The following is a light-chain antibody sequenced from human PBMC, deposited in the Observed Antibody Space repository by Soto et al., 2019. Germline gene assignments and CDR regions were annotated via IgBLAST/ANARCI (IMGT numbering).Light chain of an antibody. CDR1: QGISSY. CDR3: QQYYSYPRT. CDR2: AAS. V-gene: IGKV1-8*01. Sequence: ATRMTQSPSSLSASTGDRVTITCRASQGISSYLAWYQQKPGKAPKLLIYAASTLQSGAPSRFSGSGSGTDFTLTISCLQSEDFATYYYQQYYSYPRTFGQGTKVDI. J-gene: IGKJ1*01.